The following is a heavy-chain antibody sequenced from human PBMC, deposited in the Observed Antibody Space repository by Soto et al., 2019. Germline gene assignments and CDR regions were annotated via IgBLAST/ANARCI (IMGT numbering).Heavy chain of an antibody. J-gene: IGHJ4*02. CDR3: ARYRGVDSCANDGSMAPFDY. CDR2: IAYDGSDK. CDR1: GFTISGHA. V-gene: IGHV3-30*03. D-gene: IGHD2-8*01. Sequence: QVQLVESGGGVVQPGRSLRLSCAASGFTISGHAMHWVRQAPGKGLEWLADIAYDGSDKFYGDSVKGRFTISRDNSKITLSLDVTNMREEETVVSVSARYRGVDSCANDGSMAPFDYWGQGTLVTVSS.